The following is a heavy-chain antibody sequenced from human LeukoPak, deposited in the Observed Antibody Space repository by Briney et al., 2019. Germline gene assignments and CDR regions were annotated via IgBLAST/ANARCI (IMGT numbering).Heavy chain of an antibody. CDR1: GFTVSSNY. CDR2: IYSGGST. Sequence: PGGSLRLSCAASGFTVSSNYMSWVRQAPGKGLEWVSVIYSGGSTYYADSVKGRFTISRDNSKNTLYLQMNSLRAEDTAVYYCARDGGAVAGDAFDIWGQGTMVTVSS. J-gene: IGHJ3*02. CDR3: ARDGGAVAGDAFDI. V-gene: IGHV3-66*01. D-gene: IGHD6-19*01.